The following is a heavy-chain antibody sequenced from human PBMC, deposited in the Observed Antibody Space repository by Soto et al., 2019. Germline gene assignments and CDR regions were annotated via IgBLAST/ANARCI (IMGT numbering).Heavy chain of an antibody. D-gene: IGHD2-2*02. CDR1: GGSFSGYY. J-gene: IGHJ6*03. V-gene: IGHV4-34*01. CDR3: ARWDHCSSTSCYNYYYMDV. CDR2: INHSGST. Sequence: SETLSLTCAGYGGSFSGYYWSWIRQPPGKGLEWIGEINHSGSTNYNPSLKSRVTISVDTSKNQFSLKLSSVTAADTAVYYCARWDHCSSTSCYNYYYMDVWGKGTTVT.